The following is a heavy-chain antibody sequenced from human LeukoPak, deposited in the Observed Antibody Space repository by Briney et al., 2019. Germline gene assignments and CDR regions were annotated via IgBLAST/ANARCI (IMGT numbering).Heavy chain of an antibody. D-gene: IGHD6-13*01. CDR2: ISSSSSYI. V-gene: IGHV3-21*04. J-gene: IGHJ4*02. CDR1: GFTFSSYS. Sequence: GGSLRLSCAASGFTFSSYSMNWVRQAPGKGLEWVSSISSSSSYIYYADSVKGRFTISRDNSKNTLYLQMNSLRAEDTAVYYCAKTQIEYSSSWYGAGLSDYWGQGTLVTVSS. CDR3: AKTQIEYSSSWYGAGLSDY.